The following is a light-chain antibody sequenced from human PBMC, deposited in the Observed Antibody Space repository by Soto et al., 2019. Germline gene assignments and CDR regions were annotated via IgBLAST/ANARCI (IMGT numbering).Light chain of an antibody. CDR3: QQYGSTPLT. V-gene: IGKV3-20*01. CDR1: QSVGNNY. J-gene: IGKJ4*01. Sequence: EIVLTQSPGTLSLSPGERATLSCRASQSVGNNYLAWYQQKPGQAPRFLIYDASSRATGIPERFSGSGSGTDFTLTISRLEPEDFAVYYCQQYGSTPLTFGGGTKVEIK. CDR2: DAS.